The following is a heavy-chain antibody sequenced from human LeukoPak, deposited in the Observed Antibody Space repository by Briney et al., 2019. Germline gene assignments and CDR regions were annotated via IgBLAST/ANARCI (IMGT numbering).Heavy chain of an antibody. D-gene: IGHD2-2*01. CDR3: ASSPRLTTSWFLFDS. Sequence: PSDTLSLICSVSGDSISIYYWSWIRQPPGKGLECIGYVNYSGSTNYNPSLKARLQLSVDTSKNRFSLKLSSVTAADAAVYYCASSPRLTTSWFLFDSWGHGTLVTVSS. J-gene: IGHJ5*01. V-gene: IGHV4-59*08. CDR2: VNYSGST. CDR1: GDSISIYY.